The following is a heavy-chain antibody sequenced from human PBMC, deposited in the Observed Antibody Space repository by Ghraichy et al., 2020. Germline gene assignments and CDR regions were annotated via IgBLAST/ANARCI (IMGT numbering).Heavy chain of an antibody. CDR2: ISGYNGNK. Sequence: ASVKVSCKSSGYNFSRYGISWVRQAPGHGLEWMGWISGYNGNKNYAKKFQGRVTMTTDTSTNTAYLELRSLRSDDTAVYYCARETGLTTWYWFDSWGQGTLVTVSS. J-gene: IGHJ5*01. CDR1: GYNFSRYG. CDR3: ARETGLTTWYWFDS. V-gene: IGHV1-18*01. D-gene: IGHD7-27*01.